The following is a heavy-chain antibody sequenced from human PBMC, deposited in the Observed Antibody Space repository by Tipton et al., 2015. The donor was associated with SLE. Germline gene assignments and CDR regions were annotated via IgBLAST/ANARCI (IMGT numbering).Heavy chain of an antibody. V-gene: IGHV4-34*01. CDR3: ATAGGVVVPAALEYFQH. Sequence: TLSLTCAVYGGSFSGYYWSWIRQPPGKGLEWIGEINHSGSTNYNPSLKSRVTISVDTSKNQFSLKLSSVTAADTAVYYCATAGGVVVPAALEYFQHWGQVTLVTVSS. D-gene: IGHD2-2*01. CDR1: GGSFSGYY. J-gene: IGHJ1*01. CDR2: INHSGST.